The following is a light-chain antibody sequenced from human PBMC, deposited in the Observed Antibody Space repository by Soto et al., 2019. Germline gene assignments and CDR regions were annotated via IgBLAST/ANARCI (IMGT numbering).Light chain of an antibody. V-gene: IGKV3-20*01. CDR3: QQYGSPNPT. J-gene: IGKJ1*01. CDR1: QSVSSSY. Sequence: EIVLTQSPGTLSLSPGERATLSCRASQSVSSSYLAWYQQKPGQAPRLLIYGASSRATGIPDWFSGSGSGTDFTLTISRLEPEDFAMYYYQQYGSPNPTFGQGTKVEIK. CDR2: GAS.